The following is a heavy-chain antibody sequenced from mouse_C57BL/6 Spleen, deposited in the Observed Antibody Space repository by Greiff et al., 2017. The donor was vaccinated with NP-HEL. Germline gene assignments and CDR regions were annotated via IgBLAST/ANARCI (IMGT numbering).Heavy chain of an antibody. CDR3: ARDERLRQGFDY. CDR2: ISDGGSYT. V-gene: IGHV5-4*01. Sequence: EVMLVESGGGLVKPGGSLKLSCAASGFTFSSYAMSWVRQTPEKRLEWVATISDGGSYTYYPDNVKGRFTISRDNAKNNLYLQMSHLKSEDTAMYYCARDERLRQGFDYWGQGTTLTVSS. D-gene: IGHD2-4*01. CDR1: GFTFSSYA. J-gene: IGHJ2*01.